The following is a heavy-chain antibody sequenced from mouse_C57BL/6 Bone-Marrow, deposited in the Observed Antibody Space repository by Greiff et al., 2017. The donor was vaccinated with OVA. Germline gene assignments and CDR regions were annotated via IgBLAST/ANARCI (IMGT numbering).Heavy chain of an antibody. V-gene: IGHV14-4*01. D-gene: IGHD1-1*01. Sequence: EVQLVESGAELVRPGASVKLSCTASGFNIKDDYMHWVKQRPEQGLEWIGWIDPENGDTEYASKFQGKATITADTSSNTAYLQLSSLTSEDTAVYYCSGGSSYYAMDYWGQGTSVTVSS. CDR3: SGGSSYYAMDY. J-gene: IGHJ4*01. CDR1: GFNIKDDY. CDR2: IDPENGDT.